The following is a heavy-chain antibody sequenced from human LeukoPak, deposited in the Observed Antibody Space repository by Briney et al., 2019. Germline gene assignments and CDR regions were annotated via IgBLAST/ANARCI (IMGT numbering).Heavy chain of an antibody. J-gene: IGHJ5*02. CDR1: GGSISSYY. CDR3: ARGPPVVVVAATGWFDP. D-gene: IGHD2-15*01. V-gene: IGHV4-59*12. Sequence: SETLSLTCTVSGGSISSYYWSWIRQPPGKGLEWIGYIYYSGSTNYNPSLKSRVTISVGTSKNQFSLKLSSVTAADTAVYYCARGPPVVVVAATGWFDPWGQGTLVTVSS. CDR2: IYYSGST.